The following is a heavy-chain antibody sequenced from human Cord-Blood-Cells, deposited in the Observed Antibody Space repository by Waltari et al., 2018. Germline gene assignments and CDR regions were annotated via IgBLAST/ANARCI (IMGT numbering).Heavy chain of an antibody. V-gene: IGHV4-38-2*02. Sequence: QVQLQESGPGLVKPSETLSLTCTVSGYSISSGYYWGWIRQPPGKGLEWIGSIYHSGRTYYNPSLKSRVTISVDTSKNQFSRKLSSVTAADTAVYYCARDLRVRFLEWLFDYWGQGTLVTVSS. D-gene: IGHD3-3*01. J-gene: IGHJ4*02. CDR3: ARDLRVRFLEWLFDY. CDR1: GYSISSGYY. CDR2: IYHSGRT.